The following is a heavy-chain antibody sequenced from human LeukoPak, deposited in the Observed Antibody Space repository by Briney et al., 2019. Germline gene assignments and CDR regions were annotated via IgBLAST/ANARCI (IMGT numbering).Heavy chain of an antibody. J-gene: IGHJ1*01. CDR3: ARDTAPGYCSGGSCPEYFQH. V-gene: IGHV3-7*01. CDR2: IKKDESEK. Sequence: GGSLRLSCAASGFTFNTYWMTWVRQAPGMGLEWVATIKKDESEKYYVDSVKGRFTISRDNAKNSLYLQMNSLRAEDTAVYYCARDTAPGYCSGGSCPEYFQHWGQGTLVTVSS. D-gene: IGHD2-15*01. CDR1: GFTFNTYW.